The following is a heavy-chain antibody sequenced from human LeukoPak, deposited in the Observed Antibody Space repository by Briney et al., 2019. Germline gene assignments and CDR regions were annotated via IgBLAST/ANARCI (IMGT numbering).Heavy chain of an antibody. D-gene: IGHD6-6*01. CDR2: ISYDGRNE. CDR1: ELTFNNYP. CDR3: ARRSGSSFDY. Sequence: PGGPLTLLCTTSELTFNNYPMHWVRRAPRKGLEWVALISYDGRNEFFAESVKGRFRISRDNFNNILFLQMNTLRPEDTAVYYCARRSGSSFDYWGQGTVVTVSS. V-gene: IGHV3-30*01. J-gene: IGHJ4*02.